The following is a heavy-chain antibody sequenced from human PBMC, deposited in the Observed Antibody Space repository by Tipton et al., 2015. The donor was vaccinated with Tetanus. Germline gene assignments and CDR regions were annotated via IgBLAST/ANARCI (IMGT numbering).Heavy chain of an antibody. J-gene: IGHJ4*02. V-gene: IGHV4-30-2*01. D-gene: IGHD1-1*01. CDR3: ARAPYNSPGKYYFDY. CDR1: GGSVRSGDYS. Sequence: LSLTCTVSGGSVRSGDYSWNWIRXPXGKGLEWIGYTYPTGATXXXPSFKSRVTVSVDRSNNQFSLEMTSVTAADTAVYFCARAPYNSPGKYYFDYWGQGILVTVSS. CDR2: TYPTGAT.